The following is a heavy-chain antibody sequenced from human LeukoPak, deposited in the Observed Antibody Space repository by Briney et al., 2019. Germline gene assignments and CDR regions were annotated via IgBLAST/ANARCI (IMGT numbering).Heavy chain of an antibody. D-gene: IGHD3-10*01. V-gene: IGHV3-21*01. CDR2: ISDRSDFI. CDR3: ARDFHSGSGRHFDS. J-gene: IGHJ4*02. CDR1: GFTFSSYS. Sequence: GGSLRLSCAASGFTFSSYSINWVRQAPGKGLEWVSSISDRSDFIYYADSVKGRFTISRDNSKNSVFLQMNSLRAEDTAVYYCARDFHSGSGRHFDSWGQGTLVTVSS.